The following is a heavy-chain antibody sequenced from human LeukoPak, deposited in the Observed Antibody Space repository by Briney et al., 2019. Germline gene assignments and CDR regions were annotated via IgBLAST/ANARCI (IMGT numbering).Heavy chain of an antibody. CDR2: IYYSGST. Sequence: SETLSLTCTVSGGSISSSSYYWGWIRQPPGKGLEWIGSIYYSGSTYYNPSLKSRVTISVDTSKNQLSVKLSSVTAADTAVYYCVRDYYCSGGSCHGGFDSWGQGTLVTVSS. D-gene: IGHD2-15*01. CDR1: GGSISSSSYY. CDR3: VRDYYCSGGSCHGGFDS. J-gene: IGHJ4*02. V-gene: IGHV4-39*07.